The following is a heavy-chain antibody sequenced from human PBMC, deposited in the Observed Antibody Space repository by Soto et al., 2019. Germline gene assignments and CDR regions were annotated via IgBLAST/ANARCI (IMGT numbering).Heavy chain of an antibody. CDR3: ARLSGGSSSASRYDY. CDR1: GFTFSSYS. J-gene: IGHJ4*02. Sequence: EVQLVESGGGLVKPGGSLRLSCAASGFTFSSYSMNWVRQAPGKGLVWVSSISSSSSYIYYADSVKGRFTISRDNAKKSLYLQMNSLRAEDTDVYYCARLSGGSSSASRYDYWGQGTLVTVSS. V-gene: IGHV3-21*01. CDR2: ISSSSSYI. D-gene: IGHD1-26*01.